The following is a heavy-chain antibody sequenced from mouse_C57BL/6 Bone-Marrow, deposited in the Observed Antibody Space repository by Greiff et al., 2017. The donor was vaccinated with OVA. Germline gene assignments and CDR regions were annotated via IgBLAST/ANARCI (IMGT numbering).Heavy chain of an antibody. V-gene: IGHV5-6*02. CDR1: GFTFSSYG. D-gene: IGHD2-4*01. CDR2: ISSGGSYT. J-gene: IGHJ2*01. CDR3: ARRKIYYDYEDYFDY. Sequence: EVKLVESGGDLVKPGGSLKLSCAASGFTFSSYGMSWVRQTPDKRLEWVATISSGGSYTYYPDSVKGRFTISRDNAKNTLYLQMSSLKSEDTTMYYCARRKIYYDYEDYFDYWGQGTTLTVSS.